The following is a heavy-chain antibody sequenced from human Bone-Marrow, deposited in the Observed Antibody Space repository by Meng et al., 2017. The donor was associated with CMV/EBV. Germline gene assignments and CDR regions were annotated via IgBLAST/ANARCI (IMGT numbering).Heavy chain of an antibody. CDR1: GFTFSSYW. V-gene: IGHV3-21*01. Sequence: GESLKISCAASGFTFSSYWMSWVRQAPGKGLEWVSSISSSSSYIYYADSVKGRFTISRDNAKNSLYLQMNSLRAEDTAVYYCARVQAMTTVTTGDYWGQGTLVTVSS. J-gene: IGHJ4*02. CDR2: ISSSSSYI. CDR3: ARVQAMTTVTTGDY. D-gene: IGHD4-11*01.